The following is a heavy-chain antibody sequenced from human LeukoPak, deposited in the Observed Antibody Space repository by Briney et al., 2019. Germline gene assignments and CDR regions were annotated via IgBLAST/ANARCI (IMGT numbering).Heavy chain of an antibody. J-gene: IGHJ6*02. CDR1: GGTFSSYA. CDR3: VRLWDYVLGSLVMDV. D-gene: IGHD3-16*01. CDR2: IIPSFGTA. Sequence: SVKVSCKASGGTFSSYAISWVRQASGQGLEWMGGIIPSFGTANYAQKFQGRVTITADESTSTAYMELSSLRSEDTAVYYCVRLWDYVLGSLVMDVWGQGTTVTVSS. V-gene: IGHV1-69*13.